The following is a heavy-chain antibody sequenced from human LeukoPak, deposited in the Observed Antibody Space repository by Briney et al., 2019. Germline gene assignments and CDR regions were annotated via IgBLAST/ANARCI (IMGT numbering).Heavy chain of an antibody. CDR2: IKNKASSYTT. D-gene: IGHD6-13*01. CDR3: TRLSRYGNRWYYVDY. V-gene: IGHV3-72*01. J-gene: IGHJ4*02. Sequence: PGGSLRLSCAASGFTFSSYGMHWVRQAPGKGLEWVGRIKNKASSYTTLYAASVKGRFTISRDDSKNSLYLQMNSLKTEDTAVYYCTRLSRYGNRWYYVDYWGQGTLVTVSS. CDR1: GFTFSSYG.